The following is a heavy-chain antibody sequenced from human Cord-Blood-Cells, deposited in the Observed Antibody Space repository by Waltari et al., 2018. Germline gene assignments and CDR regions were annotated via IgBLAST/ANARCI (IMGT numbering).Heavy chain of an antibody. CDR1: GGSFSGYS. V-gene: IGHV4-34*01. CDR2: INHSGST. Sequence: QVQLQQWGAGLLKPSETLSLTCAVYGGSFSGYSWSWIRQPPGKGPEWIGEINHSGSTNYNPSLKSRVTISVDTSKNQFSLKLSSVTAADTAVYYCARGPTIFGVVIMGFDYWGQGTLVTVSS. D-gene: IGHD3-3*01. J-gene: IGHJ4*02. CDR3: ARGPTIFGVVIMGFDY.